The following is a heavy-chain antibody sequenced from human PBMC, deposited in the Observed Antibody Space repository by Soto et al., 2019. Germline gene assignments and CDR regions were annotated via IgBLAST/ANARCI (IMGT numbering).Heavy chain of an antibody. J-gene: IGHJ4*02. D-gene: IGHD6-19*01. CDR2: IRSKAYGGTT. Sequence: PGGSLRLSCTASGFTFGDYAMSWFRQAPGKGLEWVGFIRSKAYGGTTEYAASVKGRFTISRDDSKSIAYLQMNSLKTEDTAVYYCTRDQSSGWPDYWGQGTLVTVSS. CDR1: GFTFGDYA. V-gene: IGHV3-49*03. CDR3: TRDQSSGWPDY.